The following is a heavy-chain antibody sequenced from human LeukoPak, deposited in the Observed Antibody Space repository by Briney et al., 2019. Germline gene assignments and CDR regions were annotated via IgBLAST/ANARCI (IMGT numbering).Heavy chain of an antibody. D-gene: IGHD3-9*01. CDR2: ISYDGSNK. V-gene: IGHV3-30-3*01. J-gene: IGHJ6*02. CDR3: AKDRKYFDWSIQDYYYYGMDV. Sequence: PGGSLRLSCAASGFTFSSYAMHWVRQAPGKGLEWVAVISYDGSNKYYADSVKGRFTISRDNSKNTLYLQMNSLRAEDTAVYYCAKDRKYFDWSIQDYYYYGMDVWGQGTTVTVSS. CDR1: GFTFSSYA.